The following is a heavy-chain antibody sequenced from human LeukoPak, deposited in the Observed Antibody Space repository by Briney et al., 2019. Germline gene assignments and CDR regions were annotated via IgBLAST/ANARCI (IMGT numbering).Heavy chain of an antibody. Sequence: GGSLRLSCAASGFTFISYGMHWVRQAPGKGLEWVAFIRYDGSNKYYADSVKGRFTISRDNSKNTLYLQMKSLRAEDTAVYSCARDSGSYFDYWSQGTLVTVSS. D-gene: IGHD3-10*01. CDR1: GFTFISYG. J-gene: IGHJ4*02. V-gene: IGHV3-30*02. CDR2: IRYDGSNK. CDR3: ARDSGSYFDY.